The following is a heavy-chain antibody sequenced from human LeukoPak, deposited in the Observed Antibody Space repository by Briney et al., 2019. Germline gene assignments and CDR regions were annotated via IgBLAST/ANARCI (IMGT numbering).Heavy chain of an antibody. D-gene: IGHD3-22*01. J-gene: IGHJ3*02. CDR1: GGSISSYY. V-gene: IGHV4-59*12. CDR3: AGSSPRITMIVVVPDSDAFDI. CDR2: IYYSGST. Sequence: PSETLSLTCTVSGGSISSYYWSWIRQPPGKGLEWIGYIYYSGSTNYNPSLKSRVTISVDTSKNQFSLKLSSVTAADTAVYYCAGSSPRITMIVVVPDSDAFDIWGQGTMVTVSS.